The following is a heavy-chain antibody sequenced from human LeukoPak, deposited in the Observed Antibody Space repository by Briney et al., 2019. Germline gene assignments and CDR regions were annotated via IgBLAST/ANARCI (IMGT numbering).Heavy chain of an antibody. J-gene: IGHJ4*02. CDR1: GFTFSSHT. Sequence: KPGGSLRLSCAASGFTFSSHTMNWVRQAPGKGLEWVSSISSSGSYIYYADSVKGRFAISRDNAKNSLYLQMNSLRAEDTAVYYCARVWYSSGWYYDYWGQGTLVTVSS. D-gene: IGHD6-19*01. CDR3: ARVWYSSGWYYDY. V-gene: IGHV3-21*01. CDR2: ISSSGSYI.